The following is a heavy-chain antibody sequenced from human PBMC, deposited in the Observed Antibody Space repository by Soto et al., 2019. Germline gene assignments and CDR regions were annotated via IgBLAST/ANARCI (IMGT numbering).Heavy chain of an antibody. CDR3: ARALYYYDNSGLAF. Sequence: QIHLEQSEPEVKKPGASVKVSCKASGYTFTSYGISWVRLAPGQGLEWMGWINIYGGGTNYAQKYQERVTMTRDTSTNTVYLEMRSLTSDDTAIYYCARALYYYDNSGLAFWGQGTLVTVSS. CDR1: GYTFTSYG. CDR2: INIYGGGT. D-gene: IGHD3-22*01. J-gene: IGHJ4*02. V-gene: IGHV1-18*01.